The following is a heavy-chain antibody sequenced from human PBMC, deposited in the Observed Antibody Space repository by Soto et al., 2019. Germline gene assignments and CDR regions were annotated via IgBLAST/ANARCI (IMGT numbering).Heavy chain of an antibody. D-gene: IGHD1-26*01. J-gene: IGHJ4*02. CDR3: ARGPHHYPFDY. CDR2: TYYSGST. CDR1: GGSISSGDYY. Sequence: SETLSLTCTVSGGSISSGDYYWSWIRQPPGKGLEWIGYTYYSGSTYYNPSLKSGVTISVDTSKNQFSLKLSSVTAADTAVYYCARGPHHYPFDYWGQGALVTVSS. V-gene: IGHV4-30-4*01.